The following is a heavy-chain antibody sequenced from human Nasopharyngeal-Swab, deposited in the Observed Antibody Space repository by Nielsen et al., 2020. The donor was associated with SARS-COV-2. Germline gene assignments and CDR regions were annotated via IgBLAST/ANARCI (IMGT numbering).Heavy chain of an antibody. CDR3: AKEINSFDYYYYTMDV. D-gene: IGHD3-3*02. V-gene: IGHV3-9*01. CDR2: INWNSDR. CDR1: GFPFDAYA. Sequence: GGSLRLSCSASGFPFDAYAMPWFRQAPGKGLEWVSSINWNSDRVYADSVRGRFTISRDNAKNSLYLQMNSLRPEDTALYYCAKEINSFDYYYYTMDVWGQGTTVTVSS. J-gene: IGHJ6*02.